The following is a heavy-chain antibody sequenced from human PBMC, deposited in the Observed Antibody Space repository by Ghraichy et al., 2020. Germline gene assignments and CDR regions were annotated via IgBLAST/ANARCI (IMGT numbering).Heavy chain of an antibody. CDR1: GYSFPIYW. Sequence: GESLNISCRGAGYSFPIYWIGWVRQMPGKGPEWMGIIYPGDSDTRYSPSFQGQVTISADKSISTAYLQWSSLKASDTAMYYCARRRATVLGYFDYWGQGTLVTVSS. V-gene: IGHV5-51*01. CDR3: ARRRATVLGYFDY. J-gene: IGHJ4*02. D-gene: IGHD4-17*01. CDR2: IYPGDSDT.